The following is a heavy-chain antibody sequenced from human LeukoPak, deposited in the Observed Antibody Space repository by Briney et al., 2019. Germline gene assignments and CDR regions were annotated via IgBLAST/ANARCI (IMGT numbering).Heavy chain of an antibody. V-gene: IGHV3-23*01. D-gene: IGHD3-10*01. CDR1: GFTFSSYA. J-gene: IGHJ4*02. CDR2: ISGSGGST. CDR3: ARDYGSGSYYMDY. Sequence: GGSLRLSCAASGFTFSSYAMSWVRQAPGKGLEWVSAISGSGGSTYYADSVKGRFTISRDNAKNSLYLQMNSLRAEDTAVYYCARDYGSGSYYMDYWGQGTLVTVSS.